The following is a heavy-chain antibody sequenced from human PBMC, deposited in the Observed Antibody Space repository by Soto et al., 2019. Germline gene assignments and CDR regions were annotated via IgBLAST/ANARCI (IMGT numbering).Heavy chain of an antibody. CDR1: GGSISSSSYY. CDR3: ARGSLDLGQWLVGNSYFDY. CDR2: IYYSGST. J-gene: IGHJ4*02. D-gene: IGHD6-19*01. V-gene: IGHV4-39*01. Sequence: QLQLQESGPGLVKPSETLSLTFTVSGGSISSSSYYWGWIRQPPGKGLEWIGSIYYSGSTYYNPSLKSRVTVSVDTSKNQFSLKLSSVTAADTAVYYCARGSLDLGQWLVGNSYFDYWGQGTLVTVSS.